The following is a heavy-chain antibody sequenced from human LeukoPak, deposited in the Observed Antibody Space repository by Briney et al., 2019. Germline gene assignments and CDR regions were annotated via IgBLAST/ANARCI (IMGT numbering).Heavy chain of an antibody. D-gene: IGHD3-10*01. CDR3: AKDSAFYYIDV. CDR1: GFTFNNYG. CDR2: IRYNGNNQ. V-gene: IGHV3-30*02. J-gene: IGHJ6*03. Sequence: GSLRLSCAASGFTFNNYGMHWVRQATGKGLEWVAFIRYNGNNQYYADSVKGRFTISRNNSKNTLYLQMHSLKGHDTAVYYCAKDSAFYYIDVWGKGTTVIITS.